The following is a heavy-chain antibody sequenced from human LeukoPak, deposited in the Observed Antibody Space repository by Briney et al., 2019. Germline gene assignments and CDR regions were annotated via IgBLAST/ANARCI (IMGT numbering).Heavy chain of an antibody. D-gene: IGHD3-10*01. CDR1: GFTFSSYG. J-gene: IGHJ4*02. Sequence: PGGSLRLSCAASGFTFSSYGMHWVRPAPGKGLEWVAFIRYDGSNKYYADSVKGRFTISRDNSKNTLYLQMNSLRAEDTAVYYCAKDRWGGSGSYSHFDYWGQGTLVTVSS. CDR3: AKDRWGGSGSYSHFDY. V-gene: IGHV3-30*02. CDR2: IRYDGSNK.